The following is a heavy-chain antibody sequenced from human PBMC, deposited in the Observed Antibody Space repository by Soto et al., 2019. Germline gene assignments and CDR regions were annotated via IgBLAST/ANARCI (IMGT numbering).Heavy chain of an antibody. D-gene: IGHD3-22*01. J-gene: IGHJ4*02. CDR3: ARGYYYDSSGPHDD. V-gene: IGHV3-33*01. Sequence: GGSLRLSCAASGFTFSSYGMHWVRQAPGKGLEWVAVIWYDGSNKYYADSVKGRFTISRDNSKNTLYLQMNSLRAEDTAVYYCARGYYYDSSGPHDDWGQGTLVTVSS. CDR1: GFTFSSYG. CDR2: IWYDGSNK.